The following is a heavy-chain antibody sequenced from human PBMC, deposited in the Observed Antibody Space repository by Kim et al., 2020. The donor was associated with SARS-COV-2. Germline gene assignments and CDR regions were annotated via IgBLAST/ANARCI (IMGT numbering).Heavy chain of an antibody. D-gene: IGHD5-12*01. Sequence: SETLSLTCTVSGVSINTGAYYWNWIRQRPGRGLVWIGYMYYTGATYYSPSLQGRVFISGDASKIQFSLTLSGVTAADTAVYYCAGGSGPTGYGHVDYWGLGSGVIVSS. CDR1: GVSINTGAYY. J-gene: IGHJ4*02. V-gene: IGHV4-31*03. CDR2: MYYTGAT. CDR3: AGGSGPTGYGHVDY.